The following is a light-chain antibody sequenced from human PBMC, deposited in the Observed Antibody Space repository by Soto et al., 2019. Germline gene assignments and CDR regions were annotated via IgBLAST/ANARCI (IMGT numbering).Light chain of an antibody. CDR2: EVS. CDR1: SSDVGGYNY. Sequence: QSALTQPASVSGSPGQSITISCYGSSSDVGGYNYVSWFQHLPGTAPKLLIYEVSNRPSGVSTRFSGSKFVNTASLTISGLQAEDEAFYYCSLYTSSSTFLLFGGGTKLTVL. CDR3: SLYTSSSTFLL. V-gene: IGLV2-14*01. J-gene: IGLJ2*01.